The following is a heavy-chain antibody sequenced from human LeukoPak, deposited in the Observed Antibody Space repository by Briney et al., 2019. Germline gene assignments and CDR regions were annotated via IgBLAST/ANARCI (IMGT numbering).Heavy chain of an antibody. V-gene: IGHV3-30-3*01. D-gene: IGHD2/OR15-2a*01. CDR3: ARDAASMPTYYFDY. Sequence: GGSLRLSCAASGFTFSSYAMHWVRQARGKGLEWVAVISYDGSNKYYADSVKGRFTISRDNSKNTLYLQMNSLRAEDTAVYYCARDAASMPTYYFDYWGQGTLVTVSS. CDR1: GFTFSSYA. J-gene: IGHJ4*02. CDR2: ISYDGSNK.